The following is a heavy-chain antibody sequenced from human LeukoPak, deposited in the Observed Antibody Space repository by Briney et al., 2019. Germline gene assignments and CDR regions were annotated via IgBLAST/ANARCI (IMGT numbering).Heavy chain of an antibody. CDR2: ISAYNGNT. J-gene: IGHJ4*02. V-gene: IGHV1-18*01. D-gene: IGHD5-18*01. CDR3: ARTQTATAIRSFDY. CDR1: GYTFTSYG. Sequence: ASVTVSCKASGYTFTSYGISWVRQAPGQGLEWMGWISAYNGNTNYAQKLQGIVTMTTDTSTSTAYMELRSLRSDDTAVYYCARTQTATAIRSFDYWGQGTLVTVSS.